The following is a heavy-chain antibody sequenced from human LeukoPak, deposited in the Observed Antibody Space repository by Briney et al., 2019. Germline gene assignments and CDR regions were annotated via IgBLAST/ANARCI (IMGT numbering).Heavy chain of an antibody. CDR1: GFTFSSYA. CDR3: AKDLRWLVHRGYFDY. Sequence: PGGSLRLSCAASGFTFSSYAMSWVRQAPGKGLEWVSAISGSGGSTYYADSVKGRFTISRDNSKNTLYLQMNSLRAEDTAVYYCAKDLRWLVHRGYFDYWGQGTLVTVSS. J-gene: IGHJ4*02. D-gene: IGHD6-19*01. V-gene: IGHV3-23*01. CDR2: ISGSGGST.